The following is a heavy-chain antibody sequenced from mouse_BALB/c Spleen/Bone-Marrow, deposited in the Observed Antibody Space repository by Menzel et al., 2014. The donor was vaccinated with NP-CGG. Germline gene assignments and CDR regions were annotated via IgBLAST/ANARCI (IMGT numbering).Heavy chain of an antibody. Sequence: VQLQQSGAELVKPGASVKLSCKPSGYTFTSYWIHWVKQRPGQGLEWIGEINPVNGRNDYNEKFKNKATLTVDKSSNTAYMQLSSLTSEDSAVYYCTRYYSWYFDVWGAGTTVTVSS. V-gene: IGHV1S81*02. CDR2: INPVNGRN. CDR1: GYTFTSYW. J-gene: IGHJ1*01. CDR3: TRYYSWYFDV. D-gene: IGHD1-1*01.